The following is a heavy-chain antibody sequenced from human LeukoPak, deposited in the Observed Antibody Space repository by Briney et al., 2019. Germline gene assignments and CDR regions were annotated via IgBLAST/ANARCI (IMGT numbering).Heavy chain of an antibody. J-gene: IGHJ3*01. CDR1: GFTFRDSA. Sequence: PGGSLRLSCAASGFTFRDSAMTWVRHVPGKGLEWVSLISYSGGNAYYADSVKGRFTISRDNSENTLSLQMNSLRVEDTARYYCAKDIQLSTWGLETVLTVSS. CDR3: AKDIQLST. CDR2: ISYSGGNA. D-gene: IGHD3-16*02. V-gene: IGHV3-23*01.